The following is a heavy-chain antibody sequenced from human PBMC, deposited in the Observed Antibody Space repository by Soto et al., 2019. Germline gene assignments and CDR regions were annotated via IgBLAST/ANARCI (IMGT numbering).Heavy chain of an antibody. CDR2: IHHSGST. J-gene: IGHJ1*01. CDR3: ALSSGSVPWGC. CDR1: GYPISSGYY. V-gene: IGHV4-38-2*02. D-gene: IGHD5-12*01. Sequence: PSETLSLTCTVSGYPISSGYYWGWIRPPPGKGLEWIGIIHHSGSTYYNPSLRSRLTISVHTSKNQFSLKMPSVTAADTAVYDGALSSGSVPWGCWGHGMLGTGSS.